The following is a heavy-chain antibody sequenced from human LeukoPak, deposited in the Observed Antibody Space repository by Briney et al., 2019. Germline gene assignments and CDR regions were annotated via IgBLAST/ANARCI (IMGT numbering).Heavy chain of an antibody. Sequence: GDSLKISCKGSGYSFTSYWIGWVRQMPGKGLGWMGIIYPADSDTRYSPSFQGQVTISADKSISTAYLQWSSLKASDTAMYYCTGGSGWYGGKFDYWGQGTLVTASA. CDR2: IYPADSDT. CDR1: GYSFTSYW. D-gene: IGHD6-19*01. V-gene: IGHV5-51*01. J-gene: IGHJ4*02. CDR3: TGGSGWYGGKFDY.